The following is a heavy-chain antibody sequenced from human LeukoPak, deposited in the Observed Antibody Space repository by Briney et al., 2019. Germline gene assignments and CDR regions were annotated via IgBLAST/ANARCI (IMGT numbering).Heavy chain of an antibody. D-gene: IGHD2-21*02. V-gene: IGHV4-59*01. Sequence: SETLSLTCTVSGGSISSYYWSWIRQPPGKGLESIGYIYYSGSTNYNPSLKSRVTISVDTSKNQFSLKLSSVTAADTAVYYCARAYCGGDCYSAEYFQHWGQGTLVTVSS. CDR3: ARAYCGGDCYSAEYFQH. CDR2: IYYSGST. CDR1: GGSISSYY. J-gene: IGHJ1*01.